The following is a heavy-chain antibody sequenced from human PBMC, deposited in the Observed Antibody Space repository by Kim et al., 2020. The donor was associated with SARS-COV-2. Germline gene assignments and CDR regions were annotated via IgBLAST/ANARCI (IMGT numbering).Heavy chain of an antibody. V-gene: IGHV3-23*01. CDR3: GKVVVSSSSGFDY. CDR2: ISGSGGST. CDR1: GFTFSSYA. Sequence: GGSLRLSCAASGFTFSSYAMSWVRQAPGKGLEWVSAISGSGGSTYYADSVKGRFTISRDNSKNTLDLQMNSLRAEDTAVYYCGKVVVSSSSGFDYWGQGTLVTVSS. J-gene: IGHJ4*02. D-gene: IGHD6-6*01.